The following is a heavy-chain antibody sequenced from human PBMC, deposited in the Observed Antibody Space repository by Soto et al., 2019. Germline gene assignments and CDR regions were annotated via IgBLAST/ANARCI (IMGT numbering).Heavy chain of an antibody. J-gene: IGHJ4*02. CDR2: ISYDGSNK. CDR1: GFTFSSYA. Sequence: QVQLVESGGGVVQPGRSLRLSCAASGFTFSSYAMHWVRQAPGKGLEWVAVISYDGSNKYYADSVKGRFTISRDNSKNTLYLQMNSLRAEDTAVYYCASPPVYDSSGYYVWGQGTLVTVSS. CDR3: ASPPVYDSSGYYV. V-gene: IGHV3-30-3*01. D-gene: IGHD3-22*01.